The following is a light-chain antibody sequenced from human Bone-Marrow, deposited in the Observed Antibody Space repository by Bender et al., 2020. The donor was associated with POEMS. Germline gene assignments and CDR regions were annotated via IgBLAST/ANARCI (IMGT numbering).Light chain of an antibody. Sequence: QSVLTQPPSVSGAPGQRVTISCTGSSSNTGSGYDINWYQHLPGTAPKLLIYGYNNRPSGVPDRFSGSKSGTSASLAITGLQAEDEGDYYCSSYTSSTTMFGGGTKLTVL. CDR3: SSYTSSTTM. CDR1: SSNTGSGYD. CDR2: GYN. J-gene: IGLJ3*02. V-gene: IGLV1-40*01.